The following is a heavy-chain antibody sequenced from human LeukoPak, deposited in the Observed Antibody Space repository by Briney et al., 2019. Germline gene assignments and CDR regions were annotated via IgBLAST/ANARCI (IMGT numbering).Heavy chain of an antibody. V-gene: IGHV3-48*04. CDR2: ITNSGNSK. D-gene: IGHD2-8*01. Sequence: GGSLRLSCAASEFTFSSYSMNWVRQAPGKGLEWVSYITNSGNSKSYADSVKGRFTISRDNAKNSLYLQMNSLGAEDTAVYYCARDLGYCTNGVCHTRFDYWGQGTLVAVSS. CDR1: EFTFSSYS. CDR3: ARDLGYCTNGVCHTRFDY. J-gene: IGHJ4*02.